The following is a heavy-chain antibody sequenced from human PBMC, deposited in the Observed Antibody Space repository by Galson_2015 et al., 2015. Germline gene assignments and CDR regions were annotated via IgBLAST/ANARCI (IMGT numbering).Heavy chain of an antibody. CDR1: ASTFANHW. D-gene: IGHD6-13*01. V-gene: IGHV3-7*01. J-gene: IGHJ3*02. Sequence: SLRLSCAASASTFANHWVSWVRQSPGKGLEWVANINHDGSERDFAGSVKGRFTISRDDTKNSLSLQMDRLRADDTGVYHCARCRGPYYSSNWYGQDALDMWGQGTMVTVAS. CDR2: INHDGSER. CDR3: ARCRGPYYSSNWYGQDALDM.